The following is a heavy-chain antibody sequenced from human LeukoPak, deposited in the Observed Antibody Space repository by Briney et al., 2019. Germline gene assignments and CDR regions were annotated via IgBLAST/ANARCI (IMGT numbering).Heavy chain of an antibody. CDR1: GFTFSSYG. V-gene: IGHV3-33*01. CDR3: TTDLRGDSVTPDS. Sequence: GGSLRLSCAASGFTFSSYGMHWVRQAPGKGLEWVALIWYDGSNKYYADSVKGRFTISRDNSKNTLYLQMNSLKTEDTAVYYCTTDLRGDSVTPDSWGQGTLVTVSS. CDR2: IWYDGSNK. J-gene: IGHJ4*02. D-gene: IGHD3-16*02.